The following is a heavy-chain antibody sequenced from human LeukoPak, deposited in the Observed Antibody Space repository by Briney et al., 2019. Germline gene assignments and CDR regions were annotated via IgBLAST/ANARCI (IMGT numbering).Heavy chain of an antibody. CDR2: INAGNGNT. D-gene: IGHD2-2*01. CDR1: GYTFTSYA. J-gene: IGHJ6*02. CDR3: ARVYCSSTSCYEAYYGMDV. V-gene: IGHV1-3*01. Sequence: ASVKVSCKASGYTFTSYAMHWVRQAPGQRLEWMGWINAGNGNTKYSQKFQGRVTITRDTSASTAYMELSSLRSEDTAVYYCARVYCSSTSCYEAYYGMDVWGQGTTVTVSS.